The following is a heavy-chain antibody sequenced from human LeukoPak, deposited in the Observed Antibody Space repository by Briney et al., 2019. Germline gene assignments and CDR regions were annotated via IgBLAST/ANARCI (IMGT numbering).Heavy chain of an antibody. V-gene: IGHV3-53*01. D-gene: IGHD4-11*01. CDR1: GFTISNNY. CDR2: IYSGGGT. CDR3: AGTASNPPHFDY. J-gene: IGHJ4*02. Sequence: GGSLRLSCAASGFTISNNYMTWVRQGPGEGLEWVSVIYSGGGTYYANSVKGRFTISRDNSKNTLYLQMNSLSAEDTAVYYCAGTASNPPHFDYWGQGTLVTVSS.